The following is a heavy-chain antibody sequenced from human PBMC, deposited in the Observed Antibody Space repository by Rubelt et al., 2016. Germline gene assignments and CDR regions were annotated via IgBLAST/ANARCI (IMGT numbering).Heavy chain of an antibody. V-gene: IGHV3-13*01. CDR1: GFTFSTYG. Sequence: VQLVESGGGVVQPGRSLRLSCAASGFTFSTYGLHWVRQPTGKGLEWVSNIGPAGDSYYAGSVKGRFTISRENAKNSLYLQMNSLRAEDTAVYYCARGNGMDVWGQGTTVTVSS. CDR3: ARGNGMDV. J-gene: IGHJ6*02. CDR2: IGPAGDS.